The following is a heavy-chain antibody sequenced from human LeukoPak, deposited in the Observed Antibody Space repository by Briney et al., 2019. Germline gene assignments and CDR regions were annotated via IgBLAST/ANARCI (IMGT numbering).Heavy chain of an antibody. CDR3: ARGGYYYDTTGSPGDY. CDR2: ISYAGTNK. CDR1: GFTLTDYA. J-gene: IGHJ4*02. D-gene: IGHD3-22*01. V-gene: IGHV3-30-3*01. Sequence: GGSLRLSCVVSGFTLTDYALHWVRQAPGKGLEWVAVISYAGTNKYYADSVKGRFTISRDISKNTVYLHMDSLRDEDTAVYFCARGGYYYDTTGSPGDYWGQGILVTVSS.